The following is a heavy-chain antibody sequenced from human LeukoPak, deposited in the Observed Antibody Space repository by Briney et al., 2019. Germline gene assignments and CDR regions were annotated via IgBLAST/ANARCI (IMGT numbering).Heavy chain of an antibody. D-gene: IGHD2-15*01. V-gene: IGHV4-59*01. CDR1: GGSISSYY. CDR2: IYYSVST. CDR3: ARVKCRSCYSGWFDP. J-gene: IGHJ5*02. Sequence: SETLSLTCTVSGGSISSYYWSWIRQPPGKGLEWIGYIYYSVSTNYNPSPKSRVTISVDTSKNQFSLRLSSVTAADTAVYYCARVKCRSCYSGWFDPWGQGTLVTVSS.